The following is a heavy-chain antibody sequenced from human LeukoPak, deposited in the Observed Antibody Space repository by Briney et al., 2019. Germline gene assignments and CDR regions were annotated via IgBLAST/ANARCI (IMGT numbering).Heavy chain of an antibody. V-gene: IGHV3-11*04. Sequence: GGSLRLSCAASGFTFSDYYMNWIRQAPGKGLEWVAYISSSGSNIYYADSVKGRFTISRDNAKNSLYLQMNSLRAEDTAVYYCAREYDILTYDYWGQGTLVTVSS. CDR1: GFTFSDYY. J-gene: IGHJ4*02. CDR3: AREYDILTYDY. D-gene: IGHD3-9*01. CDR2: ISSSGSNI.